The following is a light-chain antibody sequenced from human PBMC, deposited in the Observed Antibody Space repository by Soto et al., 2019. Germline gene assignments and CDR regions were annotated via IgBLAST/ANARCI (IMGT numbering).Light chain of an antibody. V-gene: IGKV3-20*01. CDR3: QQYGNSPYT. Sequence: ETVLTQSPGTLALSPGERATLSCRASQSVSSSFLAWYQQKPGQAPRLLIYGASSRTTGIPDRFSGSGSGTDFTLTISRLEPEDFAVYYCQQYGNSPYTFGQGTKVEIK. CDR2: GAS. CDR1: QSVSSSF. J-gene: IGKJ1*01.